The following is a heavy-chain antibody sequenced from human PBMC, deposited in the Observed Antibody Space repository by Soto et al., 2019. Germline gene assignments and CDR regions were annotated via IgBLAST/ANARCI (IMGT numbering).Heavy chain of an antibody. CDR1: GGSISSYY. V-gene: IGHV4-59*12. J-gene: IGHJ5*02. CDR3: ARSVDP. Sequence: SETLSLTCTVSGGSISSYYWSWIRQPPGKGLEWIGYIYDSGTTYYNPSLRSRVTISVDTSKNQFSLRLTSVTAADTAVYYCARSVDPWGQGTLVTVSS. CDR2: IYDSGTT.